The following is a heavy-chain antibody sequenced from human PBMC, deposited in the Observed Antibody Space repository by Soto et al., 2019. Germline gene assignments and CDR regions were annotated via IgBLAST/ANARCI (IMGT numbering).Heavy chain of an antibody. J-gene: IGHJ5*02. CDR1: GFTFINYT. CDR3: AGSFGHH. Sequence: GGCLRLGWTACGFTFINYTMAWVRQAPGKGLEGVSAITGSGDSTYYADSVKGRFTISRDNFKNTLYLQMNSLRAEDTPIYYCAGSFGHHCGQGTLVTASS. CDR2: ITGSGDST. V-gene: IGHV3-23*01. D-gene: IGHD3-10*01.